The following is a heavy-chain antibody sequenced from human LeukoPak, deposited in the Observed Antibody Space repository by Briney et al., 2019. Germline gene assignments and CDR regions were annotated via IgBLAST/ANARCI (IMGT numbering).Heavy chain of an antibody. Sequence: KPSETLSLTCTVSGDSISSYYWSWIRQPPGKGLEWIGYIYYSGSTNYNPSLKSRVTISVDTSKNQFSLKLSSVTAADTAVYYCARGGRYFDWLLPYYFDYWGQGTLVTVSS. CDR1: GDSISSYY. V-gene: IGHV4-59*01. D-gene: IGHD3-9*01. CDR2: IYYSGST. J-gene: IGHJ4*02. CDR3: ARGGRYFDWLLPYYFDY.